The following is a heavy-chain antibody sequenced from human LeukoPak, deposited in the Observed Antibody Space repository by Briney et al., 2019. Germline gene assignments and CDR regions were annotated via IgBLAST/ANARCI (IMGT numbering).Heavy chain of an antibody. CDR1: GGSITGFF. CDR3: ARVATPNVSSPLDF. CDR2: IFSRGGA. D-gene: IGHD6-19*01. J-gene: IGHJ4*02. V-gene: IGHV4-4*07. Sequence: SETLSLTCAVSGGSITGFFWTWIRQPAGEGLQYIGRIFSRGGANYNPSLQSRVAMSVDTSQNLFSLKLTSVTAADTAVYFCARVATPNVSSPLDFWGQGILVTVSS.